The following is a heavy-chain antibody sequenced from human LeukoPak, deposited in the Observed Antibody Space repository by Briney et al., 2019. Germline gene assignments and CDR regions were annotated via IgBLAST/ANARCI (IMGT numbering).Heavy chain of an antibody. CDR1: GYTFTNYY. Sequence: GASVKVSCKASGYTFTNYYIHWVRQAPGQGLEWMGWINPNSGGTNYAQKFQGRVTMTRDTSISTAYMELSRLRSDDTAVYYCARDVGEYCSSVSCYASDYWGQGTLVTVSS. J-gene: IGHJ4*02. CDR2: INPNSGGT. CDR3: ARDVGEYCSSVSCYASDY. D-gene: IGHD2-2*01. V-gene: IGHV1-2*02.